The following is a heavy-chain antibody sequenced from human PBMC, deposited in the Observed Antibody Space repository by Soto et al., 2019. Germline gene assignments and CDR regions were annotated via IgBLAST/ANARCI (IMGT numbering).Heavy chain of an antibody. CDR2: ISAYNGNT. J-gene: IGHJ4*02. Sequence: QVQLVQSGAEVKKPGASVKVSCKASGYTVTSYGISWVRQAPGKGLEWMGWISAYNGNTSYAQKHQGRVTMTTDTSTSTSYMALRGLRSDDTAVYYCARERNYFDSWGQGTLVTVSS. CDR1: GYTVTSYG. V-gene: IGHV1-18*01. CDR3: ARERNYFDS.